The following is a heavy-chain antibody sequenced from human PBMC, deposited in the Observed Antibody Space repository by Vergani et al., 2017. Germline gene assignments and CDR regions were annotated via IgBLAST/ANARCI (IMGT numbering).Heavy chain of an antibody. CDR1: GFPFSDYG. CDR2: ISYDRNKK. D-gene: IGHD3-22*01. J-gene: IGHJ6*03. CDR3: ARDFLTIVTTFDYYYMGV. V-gene: IGHV3-30*03. Sequence: QVQLVESGGGEVQPGRSLRLSCSAAGFPFSDYGVHWVRQAPGTGLEWVSVISYDRNKKNYADSVKGRFTISRDNSKNTLYLEMNALRAEDTAVYYCARDFLTIVTTFDYYYMGVWGKGTTVTVSS.